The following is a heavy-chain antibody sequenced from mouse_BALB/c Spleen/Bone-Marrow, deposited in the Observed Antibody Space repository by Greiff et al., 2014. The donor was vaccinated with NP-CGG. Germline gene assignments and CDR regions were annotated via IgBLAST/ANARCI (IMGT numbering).Heavy chain of an antibody. Sequence: EVKLVESGGGLVQPGGSLRLSCTTSGFTFTDYFMTWVRQPPGKALEWLGFIRNKPSGYTTEYNPSVKGRFSISRDNSQGIFYLQMNTLRAEDSAIYYCARDYNGYFDSWGQGTTLTVSS. J-gene: IGHJ2*01. V-gene: IGHV7-3*02. CDR3: ARDYNGYFDS. CDR2: IRNKPSGYTT. D-gene: IGHD6-1*01. CDR1: GFTFTDYF.